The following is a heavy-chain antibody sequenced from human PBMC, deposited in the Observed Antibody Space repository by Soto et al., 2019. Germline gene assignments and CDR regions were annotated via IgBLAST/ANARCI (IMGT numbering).Heavy chain of an antibody. V-gene: IGHV1-46*01. CDR3: ARDFGTTAGGMDV. D-gene: IGHD1-7*01. Sequence: QVQLVQSGAEVKKPGASVKVSCKASGYTFTSYYMHWVRQAPGQGHEWMGIINPGRGSTSYAQKCQARVTMTRDTSTSTVYMELSSLRSEDTAVYYCARDFGTTAGGMDVWGQGTTVTVSS. CDR1: GYTFTSYY. CDR2: INPGRGST. J-gene: IGHJ6*02.